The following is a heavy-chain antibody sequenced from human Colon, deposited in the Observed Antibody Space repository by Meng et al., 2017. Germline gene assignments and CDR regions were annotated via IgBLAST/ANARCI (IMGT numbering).Heavy chain of an antibody. Sequence: QVQLQGSGPGLVKPSGTLSLTCAVSGASISSTYWWSWVRQPPGKGLEWIGEVHHSGGTNYNPSLKSRVTISVDESNNQYSLSLTSVTAADTAIYYCGRNGAYSIDPWGRGTLVTASS. V-gene: IGHV4-4*02. CDR1: GASISSTYW. CDR3: GRNGAYSIDP. CDR2: VHHSGGT. D-gene: IGHD2-15*01. J-gene: IGHJ5*02.